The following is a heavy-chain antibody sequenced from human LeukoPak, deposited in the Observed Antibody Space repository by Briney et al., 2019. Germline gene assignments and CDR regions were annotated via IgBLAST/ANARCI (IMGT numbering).Heavy chain of an antibody. Sequence: AETLSLTCTASGVSISGSSYYWGWIRQPPGQRLEWIGTIHYTGSTYYNPSLKSRVTISVDTSKNQFSLNLSSVTAADTAVYYCARVSRYTYDREVFNWFDPWGQGILVTVSS. D-gene: IGHD5-18*01. V-gene: IGHV4-39*07. CDR1: GVSISGSSYY. CDR3: ARVSRYTYDREVFNWFDP. CDR2: IHYTGST. J-gene: IGHJ5*02.